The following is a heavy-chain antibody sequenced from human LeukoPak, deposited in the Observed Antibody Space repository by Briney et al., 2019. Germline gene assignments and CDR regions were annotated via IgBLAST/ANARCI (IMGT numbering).Heavy chain of an antibody. CDR1: GYTYTSYY. V-gene: IGHV1-46*01. Sequence: ASVKVSCKTSGYTYTSYYMHWVRQAPGQGLEWMGIINPSGGSTSYTQKFQGRVTMTRDTSTSTIYMELSSLRSEDTAVYYCAGSPEGWYLDYWGQGTLVTVSS. J-gene: IGHJ4*02. D-gene: IGHD6-19*01. CDR3: AGSPEGWYLDY. CDR2: INPSGGST.